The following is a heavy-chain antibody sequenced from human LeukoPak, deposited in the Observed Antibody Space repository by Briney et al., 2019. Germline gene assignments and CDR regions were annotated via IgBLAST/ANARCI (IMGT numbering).Heavy chain of an antibody. D-gene: IGHD3-16*01. V-gene: IGHV4-39*01. CDR3: ARHRVYDWNYPIRFDP. CDR1: GGSIRSSGYY. CDR2: IYYSGNT. Sequence: SETLSLTCTVSGGSIRSSGYYWAWIRQPPGKGLESIANIYYSGNTYYNPSLKSRVTISVDTSKNQFSLKLTSVTAADTAVYYCARHRVYDWNYPIRFDPWGQGTLVTVSS. J-gene: IGHJ5*02.